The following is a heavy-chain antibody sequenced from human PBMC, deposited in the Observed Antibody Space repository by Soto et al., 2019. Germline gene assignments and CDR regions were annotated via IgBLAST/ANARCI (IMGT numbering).Heavy chain of an antibody. CDR1: GFTFSSYG. Sequence: QVQLVESGGGVVQPGRSLRLSCAASGFTFSSYGMHWVRQAPGKGLEWVAVIWYDGSNKYYADSVKGRFTISRDNSKNKLYLQMNSLRADDTAVYYCAREAVEYYESSGPSSHYYYGRDVWGQGTMVTVAS. CDR2: IWYDGSNK. V-gene: IGHV3-33*01. J-gene: IGHJ6*02. CDR3: AREAVEYYESSGPSSHYYYGRDV. D-gene: IGHD3-22*01.